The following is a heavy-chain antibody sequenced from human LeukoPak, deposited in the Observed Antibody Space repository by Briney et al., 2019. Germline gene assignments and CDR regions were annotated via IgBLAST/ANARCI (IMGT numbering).Heavy chain of an antibody. V-gene: IGHV3-30*03. CDR3: ARDSGPCYFGAPDY. J-gene: IGHJ4*02. D-gene: IGHD2-15*01. CDR1: GFTFSSYG. CDR2: ISYDGSNK. Sequence: PGRSLRLSCAASGFTFSSYGMHWVRQAPGKGLEWVAVISYDGSNKYYADSVKGRFTISRDNSKNTLYLQMNSLRAEDTAVYYCARDSGPCYFGAPDYWGQGTLVTVSS.